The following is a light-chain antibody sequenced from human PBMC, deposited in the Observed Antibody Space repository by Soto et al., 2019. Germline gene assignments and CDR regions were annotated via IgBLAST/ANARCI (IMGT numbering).Light chain of an antibody. V-gene: IGKV1-5*03. CDR2: KAS. J-gene: IGKJ1*01. CDR3: QQYETYSPLT. Sequence: DIQMTQSPSSLSASVGDRITITCRASQIIDTWLAWYQQKPGKAPKLLIYKASSLENGVPSRFSSSGSGTEFTLTISSLQPDDFATYYCQQYETYSPLTFGQGTKVEVK. CDR1: QIIDTW.